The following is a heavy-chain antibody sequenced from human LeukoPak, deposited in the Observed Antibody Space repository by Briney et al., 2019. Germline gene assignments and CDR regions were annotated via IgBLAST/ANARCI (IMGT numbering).Heavy chain of an antibody. Sequence: GGSLRLSCAASGFTFSSYWMSWVRQAPGKGLEWVANIKQDGSEKYYVDSVKGRFTISRDNAKNSLYLQMNSLRAEDTAVYYCARGRKDGSGWYKYWYFDLWGRGTLVTVSS. J-gene: IGHJ2*01. CDR1: GFTFSSYW. V-gene: IGHV3-7*03. CDR2: IKQDGSEK. CDR3: ARGRKDGSGWYKYWYFDL. D-gene: IGHD6-19*01.